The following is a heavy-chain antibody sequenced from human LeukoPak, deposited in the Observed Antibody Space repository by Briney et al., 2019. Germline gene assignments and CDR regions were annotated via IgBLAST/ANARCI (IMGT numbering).Heavy chain of an antibody. V-gene: IGHV3-74*03. J-gene: IGHJ4*02. Sequence: GGSLRLSCEASGFIFNTYWIYWVRQAPGKGLEWVSRINGDGTSTMYADSVKGRFTISRDNSKKTLYLQMNSLRAEDTAVYYCAKGFGSYYSSGVFMAYWGQGTLVTVSS. CDR2: INGDGTST. D-gene: IGHD1-26*01. CDR3: AKGFGSYYSSGVFMAY. CDR1: GFIFNTYW.